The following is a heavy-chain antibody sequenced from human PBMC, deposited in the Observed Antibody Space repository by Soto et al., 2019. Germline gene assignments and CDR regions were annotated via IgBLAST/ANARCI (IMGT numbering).Heavy chain of an antibody. CDR2: ISGSGGNI. V-gene: IGHV3-23*01. CDR3: AKDRYDILTGQLPSHY. Sequence: GGSLRLSCAASGITFSSYAMSWVRQAPGKGLEWVSTISGSGGNIYYADSVKGRFTISRDNSKNTLYLQMNSLRADDTAVYYCAKDRYDILTGQLPSHYSGQGTFVTVSS. J-gene: IGHJ4*02. D-gene: IGHD3-9*01. CDR1: GITFSSYA.